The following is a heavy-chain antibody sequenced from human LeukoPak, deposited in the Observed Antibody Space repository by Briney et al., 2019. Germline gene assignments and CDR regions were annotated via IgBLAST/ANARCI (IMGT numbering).Heavy chain of an antibody. Sequence: GGSLRPSCEASGFTFSSYAMHWVRQAPGKGLEWVAVISFDGSNKYYADSVKGRFTISRDNSKNSLNLQMNSLRGEDTAVYYCARVDVELATIDYYYAMDVWGQGTTVTVSS. CDR2: ISFDGSNK. V-gene: IGHV3-30-3*01. CDR3: ARVDVELATIDYYYAMDV. J-gene: IGHJ6*02. CDR1: GFTFSSYA. D-gene: IGHD5-24*01.